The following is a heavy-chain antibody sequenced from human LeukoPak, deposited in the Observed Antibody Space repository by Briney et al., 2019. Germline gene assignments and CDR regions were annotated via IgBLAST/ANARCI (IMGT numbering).Heavy chain of an antibody. Sequence: PGGSLRLSCAASGFTFSSYSMNWVRQAPGKGLEWVSYISSSSSTIYYADSVKGRFTISRDNAKNSLYLQMNSLRAEDTAVYYCARDCGGDCYWSFDYWGQGTLVTVSS. D-gene: IGHD2-21*02. CDR2: ISSSSSTI. CDR1: GFTFSSYS. CDR3: ARDCGGDCYWSFDY. V-gene: IGHV3-48*04. J-gene: IGHJ4*02.